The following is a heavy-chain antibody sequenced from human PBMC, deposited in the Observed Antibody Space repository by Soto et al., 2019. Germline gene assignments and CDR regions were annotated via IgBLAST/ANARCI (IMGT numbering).Heavy chain of an antibody. D-gene: IGHD6-13*01. CDR1: GFTFSSYA. Sequence: EVQLLESGGGLVQPGGSLRLSCAASGFTFSSYAMSWVRQAPGKGLEWVSAISGSGGSTYYADSVKGRFTISRDNSKNPLDLQRNSLGAEDTAVYYCAKEGQQLGGGYFDYWGQGTLVTVSS. V-gene: IGHV3-23*01. CDR2: ISGSGGST. J-gene: IGHJ4*02. CDR3: AKEGQQLGGGYFDY.